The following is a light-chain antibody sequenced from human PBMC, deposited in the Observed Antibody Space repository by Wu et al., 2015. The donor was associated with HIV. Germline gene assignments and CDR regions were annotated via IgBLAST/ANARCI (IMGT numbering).Light chain of an antibody. CDR1: QSISSN. CDR3: QQYNNWPS. J-gene: IGKJ4*01. Sequence: MTQSPSTLSASVGDRVTITCRASQSISSNLAWYQQKPGQAPRLFLYGASTRATGIPARISGSGSGTEFTLTISSLQPEDFAVYYCQQYNNWPSFGGGTKVEIK. CDR2: GAS. V-gene: IGKV3-15*01.